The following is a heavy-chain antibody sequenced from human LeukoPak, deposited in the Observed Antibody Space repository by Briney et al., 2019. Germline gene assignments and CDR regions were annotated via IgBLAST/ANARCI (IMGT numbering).Heavy chain of an antibody. CDR3: ASSRSDIVVVPAAIGGY. D-gene: IGHD2-2*02. CDR1: GGSFSGYY. CDR2: INHSGST. J-gene: IGHJ4*02. Sequence: SETLSLTCAVYGGSFSGYYWSWIRQPPGKGLEWIGEINHSGSTNYNPSLKSRVTISVDTSKNQFSLKLSSVTAADTAGYYCASSRSDIVVVPAAIGGYWGQGTLVTVSS. V-gene: IGHV4-34*01.